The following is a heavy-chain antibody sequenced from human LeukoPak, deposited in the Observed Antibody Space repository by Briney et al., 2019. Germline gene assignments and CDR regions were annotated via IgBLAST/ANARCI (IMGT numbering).Heavy chain of an antibody. CDR2: ISWNSGSI. V-gene: IGHV3-9*01. CDR3: TTAYLEWLLP. D-gene: IGHD3-3*02. J-gene: IGHJ5*02. CDR1: GFTFDDYA. Sequence: PGGSLRLSCAASGFTFDDYAMHWVRQAPGKGLEWVSGISWNSGSIGYADSVKGRFTISRDNAKNSLYLQMNSLRAEDTALYYCTTAYLEWLLPWGPGTLVTVSS.